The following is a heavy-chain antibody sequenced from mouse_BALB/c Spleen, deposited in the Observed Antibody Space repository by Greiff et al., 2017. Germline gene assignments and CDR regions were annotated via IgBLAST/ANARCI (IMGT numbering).Heavy chain of an antibody. J-gene: IGHJ4*01. D-gene: IGHD1-1*01. CDR2: INPYNDGT. CDR3: ASPYYYGSRPDYYAMDY. Sequence: VPLQQSGPELVKPGASVKMSCKASGYTFTSYVMHRVKPKPGQGLEWIGYINPYNDGTKYNEKFKGKATLTSDKSSSTAYMELSSLTSEDSAVYYCASPYYYGSRPDYYAMDYWGQGTSVTVSS. CDR1: GYTFTSYV. V-gene: IGHV1-14*01.